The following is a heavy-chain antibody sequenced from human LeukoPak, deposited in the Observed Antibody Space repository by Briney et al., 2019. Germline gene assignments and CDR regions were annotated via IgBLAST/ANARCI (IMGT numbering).Heavy chain of an antibody. Sequence: PSETLSLTCTVSGGSISSYYWSWIRQPAGKGLEWIGRIYTSGSTNYNPSLKSRVTMSVDTSKNQFSLKLSSVTAADTAVYYCAREWPSIAARFEGFFDYWGQGTLVTVSS. D-gene: IGHD6-6*01. J-gene: IGHJ4*02. CDR1: GGSISSYY. CDR3: AREWPSIAARFEGFFDY. CDR2: IYTSGST. V-gene: IGHV4-4*07.